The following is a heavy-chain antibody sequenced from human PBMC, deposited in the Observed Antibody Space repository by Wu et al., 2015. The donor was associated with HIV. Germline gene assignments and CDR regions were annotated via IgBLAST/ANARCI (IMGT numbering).Heavy chain of an antibody. V-gene: IGHV1-2*02. J-gene: IGHJ4*02. CDR2: INPNSGGT. D-gene: IGHD3-9*01. CDR3: ARDKRGYDVLTGYYIYFDY. Sequence: QVQLVQSGAEVKKPGASMRVSCKTSGYTFNDYYIQWVRQAPGQGLEWMGWINPNSGGTNYAQNFEDRVTMTRDTSITTAYMELRSLRSDDTAVYYCARDKRGYDVLTGYYIYFDYWGQGTLVTSP. CDR1: GYTFNDYY.